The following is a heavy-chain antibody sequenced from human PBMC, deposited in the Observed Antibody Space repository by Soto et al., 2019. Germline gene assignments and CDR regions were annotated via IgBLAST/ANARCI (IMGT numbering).Heavy chain of an antibody. Sequence: PSETLSLTCTVSGGSVNSDRYYWSWIRQPPGKGLEWIGYIYYSGSTNYNPSLKSRATISLDSSRNQFSLKLSSVTAADTAVFYCARESSNSPAAFDYWGQGTLVTVSS. J-gene: IGHJ4*02. V-gene: IGHV4-61*01. D-gene: IGHD6-6*01. CDR2: IYYSGST. CDR3: ARESSNSPAAFDY. CDR1: GGSVNSDRYY.